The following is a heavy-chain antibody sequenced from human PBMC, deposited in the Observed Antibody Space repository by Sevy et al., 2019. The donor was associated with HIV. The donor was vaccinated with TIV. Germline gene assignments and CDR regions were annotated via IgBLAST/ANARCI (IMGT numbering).Heavy chain of an antibody. CDR3: ARGRVGDSSSWYGAFDV. CDR2: IFQSGAT. V-gene: IGHV4-30-2*01. D-gene: IGHD6-13*01. CDR1: GGSINSGGYS. J-gene: IGHJ3*01. Sequence: SETLSLTCAVSGGSINSGGYSWSWIRQPPGKGLEWIGYIFQSGATYYIPSLQGRVSISVDMSKNQFSLNLRSVTAADTAVYYCARGRVGDSSSWYGAFDVWGQGTMVTVSS.